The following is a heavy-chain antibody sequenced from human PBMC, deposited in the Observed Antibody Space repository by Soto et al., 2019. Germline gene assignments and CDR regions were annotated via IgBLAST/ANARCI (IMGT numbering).Heavy chain of an antibody. CDR1: GYTFSSYA. V-gene: IGHV1-3*01. Sequence: ASVTVSCKASGYTFSSYAMDLVRQAPGQRLEWMGWINAGNGNTKYSQKFQGRVTITRDTSASTAYMELSSLRSEDTAVYYCARGGPPIDYWGQGTLVTVPS. CDR3: ARGGPPIDY. CDR2: INAGNGNT. J-gene: IGHJ4*02. D-gene: IGHD3-10*01.